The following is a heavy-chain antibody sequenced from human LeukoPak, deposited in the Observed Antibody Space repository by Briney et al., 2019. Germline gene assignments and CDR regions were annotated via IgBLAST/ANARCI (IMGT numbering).Heavy chain of an antibody. V-gene: IGHV3-30-3*01. D-gene: IGHD5-24*01. CDR1: GFTFSSYA. J-gene: IGHJ4*01. Sequence: GGSLRLSCAASGFTFSSYAMHWVRQAPGKGLEWVAVISYDGSNKYYADSVKGRFTISRDNSKNTLYLQMNSLRAEDTAVYYCARDEDGCLGYWGXGTLVTVSS. CDR2: ISYDGSNK. CDR3: ARDEDGCLGY.